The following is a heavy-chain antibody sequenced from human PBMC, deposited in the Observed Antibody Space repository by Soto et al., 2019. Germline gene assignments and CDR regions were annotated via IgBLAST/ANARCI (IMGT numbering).Heavy chain of an antibody. CDR2: ISGSGGST. CDR3: TKGYYYDTCGYFDS. J-gene: IGHJ4*02. V-gene: IGHV3-23*01. D-gene: IGHD3-22*01. CDR1: GFTFSSYA. Sequence: GGSLRLSCAASGFTFSSYAMSWVRQAPGKGLEWVSAISGSGGSTYYADSVKGRFTISRDNSKNTLYLQMNSLRAEDTAVYYCTKGYYYDTCGYFDSWGQGTLVTVSS.